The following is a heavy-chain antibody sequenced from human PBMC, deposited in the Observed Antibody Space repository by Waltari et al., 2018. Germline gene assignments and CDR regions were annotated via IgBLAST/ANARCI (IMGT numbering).Heavy chain of an antibody. CDR1: GFTFSSYW. D-gene: IGHD3-10*01. CDR3: ASVMVQGAARYYGMDV. Sequence: EVQLVESGGGLVQPGGSLRLSCAASGFTFSSYWMHWVRQAPGKGRVWGSRINSDGSITSYADSLKGRVTIFRDNAKNTLYLQINSLRAEDTAVYYCASVMVQGAARYYGMDVWGQGTTVTVSS. J-gene: IGHJ6*02. V-gene: IGHV3-74*01. CDR2: INSDGSIT.